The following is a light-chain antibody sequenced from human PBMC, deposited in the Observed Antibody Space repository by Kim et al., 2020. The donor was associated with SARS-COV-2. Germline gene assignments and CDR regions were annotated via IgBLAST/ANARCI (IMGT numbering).Light chain of an antibody. CDR3: QQVNSYPLT. V-gene: IGKV1-9*01. Sequence: AAVGDRVTITGRASQGIRSYLAWYQQKPGKAPKLLISAVSTLQRGVPSRFSGSGSGTDFTLTINSLQPEDFATYYCQQVNSYPLTFGGGTKVDIK. CDR1: QGIRSY. CDR2: AVS. J-gene: IGKJ4*01.